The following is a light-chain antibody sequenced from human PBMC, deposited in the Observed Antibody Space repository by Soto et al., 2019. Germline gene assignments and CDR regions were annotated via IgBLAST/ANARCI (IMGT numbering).Light chain of an antibody. CDR1: QAIRND. V-gene: IGKV1-17*01. J-gene: IGKJ1*01. CDR3: QQNNSVPRT. Sequence: DIQMKQSPSSLSASVGDRVTITCLASQAIRNDLAWFQQKPGKAPKRRIHAASTLQGGAPSRFSGSGSGTDFTLTIDSLQPEDSGTYYCQQNNSVPRTFGQGTKVDIK. CDR2: AAS.